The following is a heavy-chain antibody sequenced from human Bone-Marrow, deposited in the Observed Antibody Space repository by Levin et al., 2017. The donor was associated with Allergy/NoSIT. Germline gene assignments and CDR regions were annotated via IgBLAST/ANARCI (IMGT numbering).Heavy chain of an antibody. Sequence: PGGSLRLSCEASGFTFISYSIHWVRQAPGKGLEWVAVISHDGDNRYFADSVKGRFTISRDNTKNTLSLQMNSLGAEDTGVYYCARGGHCSGCYSLVTPGPNLDFWGQRTLVTVSS. CDR1: GFTFISYS. J-gene: IGHJ4*02. CDR2: ISHDGDNR. V-gene: IGHV3-30*04. CDR3: ARGGHCSGCYSLVTPGPNLDF. D-gene: IGHD6-19*01.